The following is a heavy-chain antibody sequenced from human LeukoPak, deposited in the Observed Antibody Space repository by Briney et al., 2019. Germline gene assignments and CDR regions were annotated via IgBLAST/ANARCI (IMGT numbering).Heavy chain of an antibody. D-gene: IGHD3-10*01. CDR3: ARGARLTMVRGVIRYYYMDV. Sequence: GGSLRLSCAASGFTVSSNYMSWVRQAPGKGLEWVSVIYTGGSTYYADSAKGRFTISRDNSKNTLYLQMNSLRAEDTAVYFCARGARLTMVRGVIRYYYMDVWGKGTTVTISS. CDR2: IYTGGST. J-gene: IGHJ6*03. CDR1: GFTVSSNY. V-gene: IGHV3-53*01.